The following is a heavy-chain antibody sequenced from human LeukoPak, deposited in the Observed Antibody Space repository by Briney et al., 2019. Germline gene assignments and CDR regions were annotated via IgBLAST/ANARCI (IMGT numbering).Heavy chain of an antibody. Sequence: ASVKVSCKASGGTFSSYAISWVRQALGQGLEWMGRIIPILGIANYAQKFQGRVTITADKSTSTAYMELSSLRSEDTAVYYCARHMVRGVTTGGIDAFDIWGQGTMVTVSS. J-gene: IGHJ3*02. CDR3: ARHMVRGVTTGGIDAFDI. CDR2: IIPILGIA. V-gene: IGHV1-69*04. D-gene: IGHD3-10*01. CDR1: GGTFSSYA.